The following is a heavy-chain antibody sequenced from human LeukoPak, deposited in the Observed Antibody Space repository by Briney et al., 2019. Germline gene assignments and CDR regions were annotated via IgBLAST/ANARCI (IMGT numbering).Heavy chain of an antibody. J-gene: IGHJ4*02. D-gene: IGHD3-10*01. CDR2: ISGSGGST. CDR3: AKDRLHPMVRRVGDY. V-gene: IGHV3-23*01. Sequence: GGSLRLSCAASGFTFSSYAMSWVRQAPGKGLEWVSAISGSGGSTYYADSVKGRFTISRDNSKNTLYLQMNSLRAEDTAVYYCAKDRLHPMVRRVGDYWGQGTLVTVSS. CDR1: GFTFSSYA.